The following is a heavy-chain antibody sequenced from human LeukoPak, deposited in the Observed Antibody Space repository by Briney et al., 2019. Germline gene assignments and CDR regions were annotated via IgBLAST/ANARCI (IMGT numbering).Heavy chain of an antibody. V-gene: IGHV1-2*02. J-gene: IGHJ2*01. CDR2: INPNSGGT. Sequence: ASVKVSCKASGYTFTGYYMHWVRQAPGQGLEWMGWINPNSGGTNYAQKFQGRVPMTRDTSISTAYMELSRLRSDDTAVYYCARERRDYYDSSGYYYRGYWYFDLWGRGTLVTVSS. CDR1: GYTFTGYY. D-gene: IGHD3-22*01. CDR3: ARERRDYYDSSGYYYRGYWYFDL.